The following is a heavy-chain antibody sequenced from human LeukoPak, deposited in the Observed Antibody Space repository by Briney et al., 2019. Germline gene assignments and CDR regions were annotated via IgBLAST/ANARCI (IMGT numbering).Heavy chain of an antibody. CDR1: GFTFSNYA. J-gene: IGHJ6*02. Sequence: TGGSLRLSCAASGFTFSNYAMSWVRQAPGKGLEWVSGISGSGGSTYYVDSVKGRFTISRDNSKNTLYLQMNSLRAEDTAVFYCAKGTVAGHFYYYDMDVWGQGTTVTVSS. D-gene: IGHD6-19*01. CDR3: AKGTVAGHFYYYDMDV. V-gene: IGHV3-23*01. CDR2: ISGSGGST.